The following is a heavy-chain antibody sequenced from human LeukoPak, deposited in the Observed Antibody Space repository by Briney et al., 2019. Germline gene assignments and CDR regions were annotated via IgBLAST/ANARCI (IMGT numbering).Heavy chain of an antibody. CDR1: GGSFSGYY. CDR2: FYYSGST. V-gene: IGHV4-34*01. CDR3: ARHPGLGPPPSLNYYGMDV. D-gene: IGHD3-16*01. Sequence: SETLSLTCAVYGGSFSGYYWSWIRQPPGKGLEWVGSFYYSGSTYFNPSLKSRVTISVNTPKKQYFLKLTSVTAADTAVYYCARHPGLGPPPSLNYYGMDVWGQGTTVTVSS. J-gene: IGHJ6*02.